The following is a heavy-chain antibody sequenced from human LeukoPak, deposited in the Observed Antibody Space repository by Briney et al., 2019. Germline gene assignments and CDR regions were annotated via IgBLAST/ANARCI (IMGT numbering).Heavy chain of an antibody. CDR3: ATRVTADSYDASDI. V-gene: IGHV3-21*06. D-gene: IGHD6-13*01. CDR2: ISSTSNHK. Sequence: GGSLRLSCAASGFIFRSFSMIWVRQAPGKGLEWVASISSTSNHKYHADSVKGRFTISRDNDKNSLYLQMNSLRAEDTALYYCATRVTADSYDASDIWGQGTMVTVSS. CDR1: GFIFRSFS. J-gene: IGHJ3*02.